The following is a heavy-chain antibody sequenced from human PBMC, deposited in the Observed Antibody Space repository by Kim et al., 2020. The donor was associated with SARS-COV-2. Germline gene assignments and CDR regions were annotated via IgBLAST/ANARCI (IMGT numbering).Heavy chain of an antibody. CDR1: GGTFSSHA. V-gene: IGHV1-69*13. CDR3: ARFGTTNHYYYFYAMDV. CDR2: IIPIFGTA. Sequence: SVKVSCKAAGGTFSSHAISWVRQAPGHGLEWMGGIIPIFGTANYAQKFQGRVTITADESTSTAYMDLSSLRSEDTAVYYCARFGTTNHYYYFYAMDVWGQGTTVTVSS. J-gene: IGHJ6*02. D-gene: IGHD1-7*01.